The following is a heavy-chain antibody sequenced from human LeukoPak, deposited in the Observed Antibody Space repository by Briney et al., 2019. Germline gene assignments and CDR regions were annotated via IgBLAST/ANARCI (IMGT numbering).Heavy chain of an antibody. CDR3: ARCRRVRIVVPYYYYMDV. J-gene: IGHJ6*03. CDR1: GYTFTSYD. CDR2: MNPNSGNT. D-gene: IGHD3-22*01. V-gene: IGHV1-8*01. Sequence: ASVKVSCKASGYTFTSYDINWVRQATGQGLEWMGWMNPNSGNTGYAQKFQGRVTMTRNTSISTAYMELSSLRSEDTAVYYCARCRRVRIVVPYYYYMDVWGKGTTVTVSS.